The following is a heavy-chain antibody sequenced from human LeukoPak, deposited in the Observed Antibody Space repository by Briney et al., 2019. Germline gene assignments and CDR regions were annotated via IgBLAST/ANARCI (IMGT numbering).Heavy chain of an antibody. V-gene: IGHV5-51*01. CDR3: AREGLRTPYASDY. Sequence: GESLQISCQGSGYSFTSYWIGWVRQMPGKGLEWMGIIYPGDSDTRYSPSFQGQVTISADKSISTAYLQWSSLKASDTAMYYCAREGLRTPYASDYWGQGTLVTVSS. CDR2: IYPGDSDT. CDR1: GYSFTSYW. D-gene: IGHD2-2*01. J-gene: IGHJ4*02.